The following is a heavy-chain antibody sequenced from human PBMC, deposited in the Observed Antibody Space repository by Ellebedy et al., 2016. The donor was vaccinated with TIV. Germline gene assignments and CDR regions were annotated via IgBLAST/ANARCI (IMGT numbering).Heavy chain of an antibody. D-gene: IGHD3-10*01. Sequence: GESLKISCAASGFTFSSYAMSWVRQAPGKGLEWVSAISGSGGSTYYADSVKGRFTISRDNSKNTLYLQMNSLRAEDTAVYYCARRSSSPSFYYGMDVWGQGTTVTVSS. J-gene: IGHJ6*02. V-gene: IGHV3-23*01. CDR3: ARRSSSPSFYYGMDV. CDR1: GFTFSSYA. CDR2: ISGSGGST.